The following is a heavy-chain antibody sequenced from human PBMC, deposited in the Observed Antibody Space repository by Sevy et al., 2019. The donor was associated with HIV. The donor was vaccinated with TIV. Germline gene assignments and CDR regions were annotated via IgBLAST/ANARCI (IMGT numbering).Heavy chain of an antibody. CDR1: GFTFSSYA. CDR2: ISGSGGST. D-gene: IGHD6-6*01. Sequence: GGSLRLSCAASGFTFSSYAMSWVRQAPGKGLEWVSAISGSGGSTYYADSVKGRFTISRDNSKNTLYLQMNSLRVDDTAVYYCAKGRRPIAARPFWDYWGQGTLVTVSS. V-gene: IGHV3-23*01. CDR3: AKGRRPIAARPFWDY. J-gene: IGHJ4*02.